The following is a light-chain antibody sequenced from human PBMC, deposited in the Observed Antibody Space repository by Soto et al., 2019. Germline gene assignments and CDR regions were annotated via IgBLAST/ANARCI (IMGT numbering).Light chain of an antibody. J-gene: IGKJ2*01. CDR3: QQYHRYPYH. CDR2: KAS. Sequence: DVQMTQSPSTLSASVGDRVTITCRASQSITSWLAWYQQKPGKAPKLLIYKASTLESGVPSRFSGSGSGTEFTLTISSLQPDDFAHYYCQQYHRYPYHFGQGTKVDSK. V-gene: IGKV1-5*03. CDR1: QSITSW.